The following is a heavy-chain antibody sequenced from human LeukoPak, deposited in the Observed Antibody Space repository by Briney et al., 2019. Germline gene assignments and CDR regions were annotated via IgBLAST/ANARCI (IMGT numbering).Heavy chain of an antibody. J-gene: IGHJ2*01. CDR3: ARSYRGDYAFWYFDI. V-gene: IGHV4-39*01. D-gene: IGHD4-17*01. CDR1: GGSISSSSYY. Sequence: SETLSLTCTVSGGSISSSSYYWGWIRQPPGTGLEWMGSIYYSGSTYYNPSLKSRLTISVDTSKNQFSLKLSSVTAADTAVYYCARSYRGDYAFWYFDIWGRGTLVTVSS. CDR2: IYYSGST.